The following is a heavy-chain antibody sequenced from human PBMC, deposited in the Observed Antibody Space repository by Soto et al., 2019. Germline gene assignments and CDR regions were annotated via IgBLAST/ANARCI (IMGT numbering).Heavy chain of an antibody. V-gene: IGHV3-30-3*01. D-gene: IGHD3-10*01. J-gene: IGHJ6*02. CDR1: GFTFSSYA. CDR3: ARDRRKGYGFYGMDV. CDR2: ISYDGSNK. Sequence: GGSLRLSCAASGFTFSSYAMHWVRQAPGKGLEWVAVISYDGSNKYYADSVKGRFTISRDNSKNTLYLQMNSLRAEDTAVYYCARDRRKGYGFYGMDVWGQGTTVTVSS.